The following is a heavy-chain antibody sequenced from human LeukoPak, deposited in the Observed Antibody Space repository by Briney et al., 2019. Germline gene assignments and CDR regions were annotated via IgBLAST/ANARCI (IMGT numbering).Heavy chain of an antibody. V-gene: IGHV4-34*01. J-gene: IGHJ6*03. CDR1: GFTVSDYY. Sequence: PGGSLRLSCAASGFTVSDYYMSWIRQPPGKGLEWIGEINHSGSTNYNPSLKSRVTISVDTSKNQFSLKLSSVTAADTAVYYCARESWDLVVVPAAIHYYYYVDVWGKGTTVTVSS. CDR3: ARESWDLVVVPAAIHYYYYVDV. CDR2: INHSGST. D-gene: IGHD2-2*01.